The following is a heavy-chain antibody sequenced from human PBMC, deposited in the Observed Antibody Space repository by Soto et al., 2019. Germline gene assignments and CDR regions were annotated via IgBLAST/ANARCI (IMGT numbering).Heavy chain of an antibody. J-gene: IGHJ6*02. CDR3: ARDRPWGMDV. CDR2: INPSGGST. Sequence: QVQLVQSGAEVKKPGASVKVSCKASGYTFTSYYMHWVRQAPGQGLEWMGIINPSGGSTSYAQKVQGRVTMTRDTSTSTVYMELRSLRSEDTAVYYCARDRPWGMDVWGQGTTVTVSS. CDR1: GYTFTSYY. V-gene: IGHV1-46*03.